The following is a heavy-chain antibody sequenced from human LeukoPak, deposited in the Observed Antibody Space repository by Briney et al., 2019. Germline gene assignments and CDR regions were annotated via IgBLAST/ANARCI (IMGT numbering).Heavy chain of an antibody. CDR2: ISSSSSYI. J-gene: IGHJ4*02. Sequence: PGGSLRLSCAASGFTFSSYSMNWVRQAPGKGLEWVSSISSSSSYIYYADSVKGRFTISRDNAKNSLYLQMNSLRAEDTAVYYCARQWGDMTTAHLDYWGQGTLVTVSS. D-gene: IGHD4-11*01. V-gene: IGHV3-21*01. CDR1: GFTFSSYS. CDR3: ARQWGDMTTAHLDY.